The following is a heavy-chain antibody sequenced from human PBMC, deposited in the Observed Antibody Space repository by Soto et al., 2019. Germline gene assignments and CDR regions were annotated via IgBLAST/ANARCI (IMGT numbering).Heavy chain of an antibody. CDR3: ARAAAASPAAWY. Sequence: QVQLVESGGGLVKPGGSLRLSCAASGFTFGDYYMSWIRQAPGKGLEWVSYISSSGSSTYYVDSVRGRFTISRENAKNSLYLQMDSLGAEDTAVYYCARAAAASPAAWYCGQGTLVTVSS. J-gene: IGHJ4*02. D-gene: IGHD6-25*01. CDR2: ISSSGSST. CDR1: GFTFGDYY. V-gene: IGHV3-11*01.